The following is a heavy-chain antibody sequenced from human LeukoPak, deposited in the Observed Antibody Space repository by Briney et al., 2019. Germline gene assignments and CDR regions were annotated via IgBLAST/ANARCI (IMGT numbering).Heavy chain of an antibody. Sequence: GGSLRLSCAASGFTFSSYGMHWVRQAPGKGLEWVAFIRYDGSDKNYYADSVRGLFTISRDNSKNTLYLQMNSLRAEDTAVYYCAKDRLQRPRYYYYYMDVWGKGTTVTVSS. CDR2: IRYDGSDK. CDR1: GFTFSSYG. D-gene: IGHD6-25*01. V-gene: IGHV3-30*02. CDR3: AKDRLQRPRYYYYYMDV. J-gene: IGHJ6*03.